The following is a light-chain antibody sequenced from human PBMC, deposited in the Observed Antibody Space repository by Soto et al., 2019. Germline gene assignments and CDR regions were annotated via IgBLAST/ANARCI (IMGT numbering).Light chain of an antibody. CDR1: QSVSSNF. V-gene: IGKV3-20*01. CDR3: QHYGTLPRT. J-gene: IGKJ1*01. CDR2: GAS. Sequence: EIVLTQSPGTLSLSPGERATLSCRASQSVSSNFLAWYQQRPGLAPRLLIHGASDRATGIPDRFSGGGSGTDFTLTIRRLEPEDFSVYYCQHYGTLPRTFGQGTKVDIK.